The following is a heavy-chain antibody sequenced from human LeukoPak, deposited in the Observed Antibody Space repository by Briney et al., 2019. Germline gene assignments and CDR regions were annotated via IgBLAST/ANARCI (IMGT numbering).Heavy chain of an antibody. CDR2: TYYRSKWYN. V-gene: IGHV6-1*01. D-gene: IGHD6-19*01. Sequence: SQTLSLTCAISGDSVSSDSAAWNWIRHSPSRGLEWLGRTYYRSKWYNDYIPSAKSRITINPDTSKNQFTLQLNSVTPEDTAVYYCARARLGALDYWGQGTLVTVSS. CDR1: GDSVSSDSAA. CDR3: ARARLGALDY. J-gene: IGHJ4*02.